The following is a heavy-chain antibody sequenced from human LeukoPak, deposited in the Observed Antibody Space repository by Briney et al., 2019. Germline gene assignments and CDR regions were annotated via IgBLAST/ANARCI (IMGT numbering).Heavy chain of an antibody. CDR1: GYTFTSYA. V-gene: IGHV1-3*01. CDR2: INAGNGNT. Sequence: ASVKVSCKASGYTFTSYAMHWVRQAPGQRLEWMGWINAGNGNTKYSQKFQGRVTITRDTSASTAYMELSSLRSEDTAVYYCAGDSTARGGNAVGAFDIWGQGTMVTVSS. D-gene: IGHD4-23*01. CDR3: AGDSTARGGNAVGAFDI. J-gene: IGHJ3*02.